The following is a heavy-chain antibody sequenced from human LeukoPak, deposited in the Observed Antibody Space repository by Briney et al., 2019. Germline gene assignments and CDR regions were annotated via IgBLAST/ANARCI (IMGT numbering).Heavy chain of an antibody. D-gene: IGHD1-20*01. Sequence: ASVKVSCKASGYTFTGNYMHWVRQAPGQGLEWMGWINPNSGGTNYARKFQGRVTMTRDTPISTAYMELSRLRSDDTAVYYCAREYNWIYDYWGQGTLVTVSS. V-gene: IGHV1-2*02. CDR3: AREYNWIYDY. CDR2: INPNSGGT. J-gene: IGHJ4*02. CDR1: GYTFTGNY.